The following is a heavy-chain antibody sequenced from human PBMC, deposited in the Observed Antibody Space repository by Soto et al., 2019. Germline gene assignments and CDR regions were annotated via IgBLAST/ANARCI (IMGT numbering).Heavy chain of an antibody. V-gene: IGHV3-33*01. CDR1: ECSANSYG. CDR2: TWFEGSNK. CDR3: ARDTDRREYGGNYVYYYGMDV. Sequence: GGHLNLSSIAPECSANSYGMHSDPPTPAQGLDRDAVTWFEGSNKYYADSVEGLFTISRDNSKNTVYLQMNSLKVEDTAVYYCARDTDRREYGGNYVYYYGMDVWGQGTTVNISS. J-gene: IGHJ6*02. D-gene: IGHD4-4*01.